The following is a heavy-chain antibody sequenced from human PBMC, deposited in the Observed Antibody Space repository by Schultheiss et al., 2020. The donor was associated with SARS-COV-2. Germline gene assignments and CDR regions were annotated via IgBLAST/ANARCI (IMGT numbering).Heavy chain of an antibody. CDR1: GFTFSSYA. V-gene: IGHV3-21*01. CDR2: ISSSSSYI. Sequence: GGSLRLSCAASGFTFSSYAMSWVRQAPGKGLEWVSSISSSSSYIYYADSVKGRFTISRDNAKNSLYLQMNSLRAEDTAVYYCARDYMTLNYYYYGMDVWGQGTTVTVSS. CDR3: ARDYMTLNYYYYGMDV. D-gene: IGHD2-21*02. J-gene: IGHJ6*02.